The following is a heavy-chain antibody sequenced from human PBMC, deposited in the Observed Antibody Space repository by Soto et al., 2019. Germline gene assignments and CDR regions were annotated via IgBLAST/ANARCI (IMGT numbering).Heavy chain of an antibody. Sequence: SETLSLTCTVSGGSISSGGYYWSWIRQHPGKGLEWIGYIYYSGSTYYNPSLKSRVTISVDTSKNQFSLKLSSVTAAGTAVYYCASGRAGFFWNGRSDNWFDPWGQGTLVTVSS. J-gene: IGHJ5*02. CDR2: IYYSGST. V-gene: IGHV4-31*03. CDR3: ASGRAGFFWNGRSDNWFDP. CDR1: GGSISSGGYY. D-gene: IGHD3-3*01.